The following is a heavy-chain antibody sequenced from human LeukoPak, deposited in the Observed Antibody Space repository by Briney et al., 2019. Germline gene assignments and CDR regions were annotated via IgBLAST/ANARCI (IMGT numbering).Heavy chain of an antibody. Sequence: SETLSLTCTVSGGSISSSSYYWGWIRQPPGKGLEWIGSIYYSGSTYYNPSLKSRVTISVDASKNQFSLKLSSVTAADTAVYYCARDIATERTTVTSYHFDYWGQGTLVTVSS. J-gene: IGHJ4*02. CDR2: IYYSGST. V-gene: IGHV4-39*07. D-gene: IGHD4-17*01. CDR1: GGSISSSSYY. CDR3: ARDIATERTTVTSYHFDY.